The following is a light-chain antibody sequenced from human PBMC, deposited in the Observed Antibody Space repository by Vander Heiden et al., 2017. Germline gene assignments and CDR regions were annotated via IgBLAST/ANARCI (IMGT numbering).Light chain of an antibody. Sequence: EIVLTQSPATLSLPPGDRPPLSCCASQSVSSSYLAWYQQKPGLAPRLLIYDASSRATGIPDRFSGSGSGTDFTLTISRLEPEDFAVYYCQQYGSSRKFGQGTKVEIK. CDR3: QQYGSSRK. J-gene: IGKJ1*01. V-gene: IGKV3D-20*01. CDR2: DAS. CDR1: QSVSSSY.